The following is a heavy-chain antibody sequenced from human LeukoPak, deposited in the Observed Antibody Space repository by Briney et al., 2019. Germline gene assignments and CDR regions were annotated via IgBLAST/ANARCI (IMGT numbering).Heavy chain of an antibody. V-gene: IGHV3-20*04. J-gene: IGHJ2*01. Sequence: PGGSLRLSCAASGFTFDDYGMSWVRQAPGKRLEWVSGINWNGGSTGYADSVKGRFTISRDNAKNSLYLQMNRLRAADTALYYCARDRGRGLDRYFDLWGRGNLVTVSS. CDR2: INWNGGST. CDR3: ARDRGRGLDRYFDL. CDR1: GFTFDDYG. D-gene: IGHD3-10*01.